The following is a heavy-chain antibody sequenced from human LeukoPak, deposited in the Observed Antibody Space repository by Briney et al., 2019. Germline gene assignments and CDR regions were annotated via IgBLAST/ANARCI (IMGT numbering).Heavy chain of an antibody. Sequence: GSLRLSCAASGFNFDESAMHWVRLAPGKGLEWVSLISGDGVRTYYADSVKGRFTVSRDNAKSTLYLEMNSRRVDDTAVYYCVRNYYGSGSYYNAPFFDFWGQGTLVTVSS. CDR2: ISGDGVRT. CDR3: VRNYYGSGSYYNAPFFDF. J-gene: IGHJ4*02. CDR1: GFNFDESA. V-gene: IGHV3-43*02. D-gene: IGHD3-10*01.